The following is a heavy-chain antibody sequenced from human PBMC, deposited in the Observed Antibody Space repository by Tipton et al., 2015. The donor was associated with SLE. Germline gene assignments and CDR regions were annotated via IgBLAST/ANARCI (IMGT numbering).Heavy chain of an antibody. Sequence: SLTRTVSSGSISSSYWSWIRQPPGKGLEWIGYIYHSGSTNYNPSLKSRVTISVDTSKNQFSLKLSSVTAADTAVYYCARGNHRWLPFPFDYWGQGTLVTVSS. D-gene: IGHD6-19*01. CDR2: IYHSGST. CDR3: ARGNHRWLPFPFDY. CDR1: SGSISSSY. J-gene: IGHJ4*02. V-gene: IGHV4-59*01.